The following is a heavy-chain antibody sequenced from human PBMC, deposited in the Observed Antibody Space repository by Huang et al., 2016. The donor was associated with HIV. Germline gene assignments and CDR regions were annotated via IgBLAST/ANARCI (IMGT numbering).Heavy chain of an antibody. CDR3: ARDLWLRDLYYYYYMDV. J-gene: IGHJ6*03. V-gene: IGHV3-30*04. CDR1: RFPLSNYA. Sequence: QVQLVESGGGVVQPGRSLRLSCAASRFPLSNYAMHRVRQVPGKGLEWAVGISYNGRNKECADSVKGRFTISRDKSKNTLYLQMNSLRAEDTAVYYCARDLWLRDLYYYYYMDVWGKGTTVTVSS. CDR2: ISYNGRNK. D-gene: IGHD5-12*01.